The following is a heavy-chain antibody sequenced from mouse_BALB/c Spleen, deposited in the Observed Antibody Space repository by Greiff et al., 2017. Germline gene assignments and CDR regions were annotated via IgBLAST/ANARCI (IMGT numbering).Heavy chain of an antibody. CDR2: IRNKANGYAT. V-gene: IGHV7-3*02. Sequence: EVKLVESGGGLVQPGGSLRLSCATSGFTFTDYYMSWVRQPPGKALEWLGFIRNKANGYATEYSASVKGRFTISRDNSQSILYLQMNTLRAEDSATYYCARERFSFDYWGQGTTLTVSS. CDR1: GFTFTDYY. CDR3: ARERFSFDY. J-gene: IGHJ2*01.